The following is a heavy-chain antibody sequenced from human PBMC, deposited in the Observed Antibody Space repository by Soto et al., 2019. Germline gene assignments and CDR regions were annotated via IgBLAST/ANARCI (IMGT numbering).Heavy chain of an antibody. J-gene: IGHJ6*03. CDR2: ISTSGSST. Sequence: QVQLVESGGGLVKPGGSLRLSCAASGFSFSDYYMNWIRQAPGKGLEWVSLISTSGSSTDYADSVKGRFTISRDNAKNSLSLQMNSLRAEDTAVYYCANLAKNYYHYMDVWGKGTTVTVSS. V-gene: IGHV3-11*01. D-gene: IGHD1-26*01. CDR3: ANLAKNYYHYMDV. CDR1: GFSFSDYY.